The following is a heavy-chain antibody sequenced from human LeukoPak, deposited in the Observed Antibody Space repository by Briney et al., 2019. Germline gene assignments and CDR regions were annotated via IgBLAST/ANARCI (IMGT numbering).Heavy chain of an antibody. J-gene: IGHJ4*02. D-gene: IGHD6-13*01. CDR1: GGSFSGYY. CDR2: INHSGST. CDR3: ATSRAPYYFDY. Sequence: SETLSLTCAVYGGSFSGYYWSWIRQPPGKGLEWIGEINHSGSTNYNPSLKSRVTISVDTSKNQFSLKLSSVTAADTAVYYCATSRAPYYFDYWGQGTLVTVSS. V-gene: IGHV4-34*01.